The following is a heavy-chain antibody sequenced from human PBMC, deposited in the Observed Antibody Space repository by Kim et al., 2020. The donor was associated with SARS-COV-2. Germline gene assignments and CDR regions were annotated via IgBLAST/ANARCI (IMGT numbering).Heavy chain of an antibody. Sequence: SETLSLTCTVSGGSISSYYWSWIRQPPGKGLEWIGYIYYSGSTNYNPSLKSRVTISVDTSKNQFSLKLSSVTAADTAVYYCARGVAAAFFDYWGQGTLVT. CDR1: GGSISSYY. CDR3: ARGVAAAFFDY. D-gene: IGHD6-13*01. V-gene: IGHV4-59*01. CDR2: IYYSGST. J-gene: IGHJ4*02.